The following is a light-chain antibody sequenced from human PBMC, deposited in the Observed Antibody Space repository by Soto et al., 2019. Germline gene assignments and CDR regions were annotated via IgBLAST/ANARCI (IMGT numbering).Light chain of an antibody. Sequence: DIQMTQSPSSLSASVGDRVTITCRASQNIDNYVNWYQQKPGRAPKLLIYATSSVQSGVPSRFSGSGSGADFTLTISSLQPEDSATYYCQQCYSIPTFGQGTKVEIK. CDR3: QQCYSIPT. CDR2: ATS. J-gene: IGKJ1*01. CDR1: QNIDNY. V-gene: IGKV1-39*01.